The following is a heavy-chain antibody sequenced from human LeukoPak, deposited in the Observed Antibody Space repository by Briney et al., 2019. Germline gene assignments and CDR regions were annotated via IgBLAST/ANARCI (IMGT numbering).Heavy chain of an antibody. V-gene: IGHV1-8*02. CDR3: ARGLPCASCYVY. D-gene: IGHD2-2*01. CDR2: IKPNSGNT. J-gene: IGHJ4*02. Sequence: GASVKVSCKASGYTFTGYHMHWVRQVPGQGLEWMGWIKPNSGNTGYAQKFQGRVTMTRNTSISTAYMELSSLKSEDTAVYYCARGLPCASCYVYWGQGTLVTVSS. CDR1: GYTFTGYH.